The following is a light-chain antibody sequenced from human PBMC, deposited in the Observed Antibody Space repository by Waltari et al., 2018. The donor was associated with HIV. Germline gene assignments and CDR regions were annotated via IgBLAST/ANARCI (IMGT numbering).Light chain of an antibody. J-gene: IGLJ2*01. CDR3: ATWDISLSAVV. CDR1: SNNVGNQG. Sequence: QAGLTQPPSVSKGMRQTATLTCTGNSNNVGNQGAAWLQQHQRHPPKLLSYRDNKRPSGISERFSASMSGNTASLTITGVQPEDEADYFCATWDISLSAVVFGGGTTLTVL. CDR2: RDN. V-gene: IGLV10-54*04.